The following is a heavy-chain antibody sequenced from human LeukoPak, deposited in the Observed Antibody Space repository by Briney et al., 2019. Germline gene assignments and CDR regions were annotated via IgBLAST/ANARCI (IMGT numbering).Heavy chain of an antibody. CDR2: IWYDGSNK. Sequence: GGSLRLSCAASGFTFSSYGMDWVRQAPGRGLEWVAVIWYDGSNKYYADSVKGRFTISRDNSKNTLYLQMNSLRAEDTAVYYCARMEVAWGQGTIVTVSS. CDR3: ARMEVA. J-gene: IGHJ3*01. CDR1: GFTFSSYG. V-gene: IGHV3-33*01. D-gene: IGHD3-3*01.